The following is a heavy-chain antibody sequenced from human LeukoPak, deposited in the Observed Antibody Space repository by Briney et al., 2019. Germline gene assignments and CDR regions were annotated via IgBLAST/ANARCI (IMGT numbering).Heavy chain of an antibody. J-gene: IGHJ4*02. Sequence: RGSLRLSCAASGFTFSSYAMHWVRQAPGKGLEWVAVISYDGSNKYYADSVKGRFTISRDNSKNTLYLQMNSLRAEDTAVYYCAREYSSSWSYANNFDYWGQGTLVTVSS. D-gene: IGHD6-13*01. CDR2: ISYDGSNK. V-gene: IGHV3-30*01. CDR1: GFTFSSYA. CDR3: AREYSSSWSYANNFDY.